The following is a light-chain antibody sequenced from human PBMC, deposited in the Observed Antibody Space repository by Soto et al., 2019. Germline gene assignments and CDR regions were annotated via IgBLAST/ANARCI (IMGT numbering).Light chain of an antibody. CDR1: SSDVGAYDY. Sequence: QSALTQPPSASGSPGQSVTISCTGTSSDVGAYDYVSWYQQHPGKAPKLMIYEITKRPSGVPDRFSGSKSGNTASLTVSGLQAEDEADYYCSSFAGSNNLPYVFGTGTKVTVL. CDR3: SSFAGSNNLPYV. CDR2: EIT. J-gene: IGLJ1*01. V-gene: IGLV2-8*01.